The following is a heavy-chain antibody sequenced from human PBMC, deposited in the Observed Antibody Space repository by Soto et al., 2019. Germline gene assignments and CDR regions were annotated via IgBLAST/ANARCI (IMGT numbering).Heavy chain of an antibody. CDR1: GGSITTGGYY. Sequence: LSLTCTVSGGSITTGGYYWRWIRQLPGKGLEWIGHRYYSESTYYNPSLKRRVSISLDTSKNQFSLKLSFVTAADTAMYYCARTKCSGGSCYSWYLDYWGKGTPVTVSS. V-gene: IGHV4-31*03. D-gene: IGHD2-15*01. J-gene: IGHJ4*02. CDR3: ARTKCSGGSCYSWYLDY. CDR2: RYYSEST.